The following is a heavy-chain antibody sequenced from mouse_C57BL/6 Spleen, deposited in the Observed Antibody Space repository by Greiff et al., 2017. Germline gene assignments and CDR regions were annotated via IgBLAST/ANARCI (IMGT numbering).Heavy chain of an antibody. Sequence: EVKVVESGGGLVKPGGSLKLSCAASGFTFSDYGMHWVRQAPEKGLEWVAYISSGSSTIYYADTVKGRFTISRDNAKNTLFLQMTSLRSEDTAMYYCARGDYVSSYWYFDVWGTGTTVTVSS. CDR3: ARGDYVSSYWYFDV. CDR1: GFTFSDYG. D-gene: IGHD1-1*01. V-gene: IGHV5-17*01. J-gene: IGHJ1*03. CDR2: ISSGSSTI.